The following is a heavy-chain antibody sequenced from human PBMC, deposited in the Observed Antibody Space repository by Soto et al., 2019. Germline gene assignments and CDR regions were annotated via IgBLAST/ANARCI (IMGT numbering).Heavy chain of an antibody. D-gene: IGHD6-19*01. V-gene: IGHV1-18*01. CDR1: GYTFINHG. CDR2: IRFYNDNT. CDR3: ARYTGGCCPYGMDV. J-gene: IGHJ6*02. Sequence: QAQLVQSGAEVKKPGASVKVSCKASGYTFINHGISWVRQAPGQGLEWMGGIRFYNDNTNYAPKFQGRVTMTTDTPKSTAHMELRGLRSEATAVYYCARYTGGCCPYGMDVWGQGTTVTVSS.